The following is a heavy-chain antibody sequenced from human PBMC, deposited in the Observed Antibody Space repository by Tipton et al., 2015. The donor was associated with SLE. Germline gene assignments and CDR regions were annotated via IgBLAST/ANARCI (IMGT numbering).Heavy chain of an antibody. D-gene: IGHD3-22*01. CDR1: GFTVSSNY. J-gene: IGHJ3*02. CDR2: IYSGGST. Sequence: SLRLSCAASGFTVSSNYMSWVRQAPGKGLEWVSVIYSGGSTYYADSVKGRFTNTRDNSKNTQYLQMNSLGAEDTAVYYCASSHNYYGSSGDAFDIWVQGTSVTVS. CDR3: ASSHNYYGSSGDAFDI. V-gene: IGHV3-66*02.